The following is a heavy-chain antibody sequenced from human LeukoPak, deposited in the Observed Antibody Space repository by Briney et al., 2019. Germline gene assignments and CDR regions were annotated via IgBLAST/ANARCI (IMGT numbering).Heavy chain of an antibody. J-gene: IGHJ5*02. CDR2: ISSSSSYI. CDR1: GFTFSDYY. V-gene: IGHV3-11*06. CDR3: ARGSQYSSSPGWFDP. D-gene: IGHD6-13*01. Sequence: GGSLRLSCAASGFTFSDYYMSWIRQAPGKGLEWVSSISSSSSYIYYADSVKGRFTISRDNAKNSLYLQMNSLRAEDTAVYYCARGSQYSSSPGWFDPWGQGTLVTVSS.